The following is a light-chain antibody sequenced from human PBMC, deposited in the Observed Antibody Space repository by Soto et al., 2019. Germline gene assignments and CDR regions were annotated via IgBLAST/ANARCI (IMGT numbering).Light chain of an antibody. CDR2: RSD. CDR3: ASWDDSLNGPV. V-gene: IGLV1-44*01. J-gene: IGLJ2*01. Sequence: QAVVTQPPSASGTPGQRVTISCSGSSSNIGINPVTWYQQLPGTAPKLLIYRSDQRPSGVPDRFSGSRSGTSASLAISGLQSEDESHYYCASWDDSLNGPVFGGGTKVTVL. CDR1: SSNIGINP.